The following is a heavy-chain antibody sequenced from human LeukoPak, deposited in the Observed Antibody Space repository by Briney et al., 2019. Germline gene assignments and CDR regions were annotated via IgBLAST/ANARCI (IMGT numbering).Heavy chain of an antibody. V-gene: IGHV3-21*01. D-gene: IGHD5-12*01. Sequence: PGGSLRLSRAASGFTFSSYSMNWVPQAPGEGREWVSSISSSSSYIYYAHSVKGRFTISRDNAKNSLYLQMNSLRAEDTAVYYCARDGRGGGYDFNWFDPWGQGTLVTVSS. CDR1: GFTFSSYS. CDR3: ARDGRGGGYDFNWFDP. CDR2: ISSSSSYI. J-gene: IGHJ5*02.